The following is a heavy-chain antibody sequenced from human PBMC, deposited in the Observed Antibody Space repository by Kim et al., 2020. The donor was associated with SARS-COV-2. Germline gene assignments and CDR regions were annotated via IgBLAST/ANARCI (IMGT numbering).Heavy chain of an antibody. CDR2: ISSSSSYI. V-gene: IGHV3-21*01. CDR3: ARDRSGWYSELEDAFDI. D-gene: IGHD6-19*01. J-gene: IGHJ3*02. CDR1: GFTFSSYS. Sequence: GGSLRLSCAASGFTFSSYSMNWVRQAPGKGLEWVSSISSSSSYIYYADSVKGRFTISRDNAKNSLYLQMNSLRAEDTAVYYCARDRSGWYSELEDAFDIWGQGTMVTVSS.